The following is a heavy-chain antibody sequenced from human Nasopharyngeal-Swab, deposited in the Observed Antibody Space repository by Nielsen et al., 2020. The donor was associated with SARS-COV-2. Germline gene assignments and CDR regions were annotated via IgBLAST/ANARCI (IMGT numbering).Heavy chain of an antibody. J-gene: IGHJ6*02. Sequence: SVKVSCKASGGTFSSYAISWVRQAPGQGLEWMGGIIPIFGTANYAQEFQGRVTITADESTSTAYMELSSLRSEDTAVYYCARVRGRSSSFQGSMDVWGQGTTVTVSS. CDR3: ARVRGRSSSFQGSMDV. D-gene: IGHD6-6*01. CDR1: GGTFSSYA. V-gene: IGHV1-69*13. CDR2: IIPIFGTA.